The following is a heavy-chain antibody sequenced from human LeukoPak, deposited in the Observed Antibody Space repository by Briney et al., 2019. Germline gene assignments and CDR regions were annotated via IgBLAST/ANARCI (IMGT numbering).Heavy chain of an antibody. D-gene: IGHD1-14*01. Sequence: GGSLRLSCAASGFTFGGYAMTWVRQAPGWGLEWVSAISANGDATYYADSVKGRFTISRDNSKNTLHLQMNSLRAEDTAVYYCAKSAGDVWYNWFDPWGQGTLVTVSS. J-gene: IGHJ5*02. V-gene: IGHV3-23*01. CDR3: AKSAGDVWYNWFDP. CDR1: GFTFGGYA. CDR2: ISANGDAT.